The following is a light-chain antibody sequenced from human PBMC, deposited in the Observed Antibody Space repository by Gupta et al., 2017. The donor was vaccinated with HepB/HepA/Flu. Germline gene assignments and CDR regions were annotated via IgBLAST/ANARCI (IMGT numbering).Light chain of an antibody. Sequence: EVGLTQASGTLSLSPGARATLSCRASQSVSSSYLAWYQQKPGQAPRLLIYGASSRATGIPDRFSGSGSGTDFTLTISRLEPEDFAVYYCQQYGSSLCSFGQGTKLEIK. CDR1: QSVSSSY. CDR2: GAS. V-gene: IGKV3-20*01. CDR3: QQYGSSLCS. J-gene: IGKJ2*04.